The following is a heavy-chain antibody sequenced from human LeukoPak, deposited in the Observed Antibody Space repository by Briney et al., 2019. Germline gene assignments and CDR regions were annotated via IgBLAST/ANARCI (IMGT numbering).Heavy chain of an antibody. V-gene: IGHV3-23*01. Sequence: GGSLRLSCAASGFTFSSYAMSWVRQAPGKGLEWVSAISGSGGSTYYADSVKGRFTICRDNSKNTLYLQMNSLRAEDTAVYYCAKGYDFWSGYYLVYWGQGTLVTVSS. J-gene: IGHJ4*02. CDR3: AKGYDFWSGYYLVY. CDR1: GFTFSSYA. D-gene: IGHD3-3*01. CDR2: ISGSGGST.